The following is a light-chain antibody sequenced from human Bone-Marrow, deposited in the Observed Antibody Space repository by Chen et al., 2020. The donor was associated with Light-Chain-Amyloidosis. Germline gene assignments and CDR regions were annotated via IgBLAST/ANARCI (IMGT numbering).Light chain of an antibody. CDR2: DNN. CDR3: GTWDTSLGAII. Sequence: QSVLTQPPSVSATPGQKVTISCSGSDSNIGNNYVSWYQQFPGTAPRLLIYDNNKRPSGIPDRFSGSKSGKSATLGITGLQTGDEAEYYCGTWDTSLGAIIFGGGTKVTVL. J-gene: IGLJ2*01. CDR1: DSNIGNNY. V-gene: IGLV1-51*01.